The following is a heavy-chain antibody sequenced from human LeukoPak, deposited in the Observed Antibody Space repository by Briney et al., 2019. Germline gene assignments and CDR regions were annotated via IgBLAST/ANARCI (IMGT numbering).Heavy chain of an antibody. CDR2: IYYSGST. CDR3: TRGMAVGYDYNWFDS. CDR1: GGSISSYY. V-gene: IGHV4-59*01. D-gene: IGHD5-12*01. J-gene: IGHJ5*01. Sequence: PSETLSLTCTVSGGSISSYYWSWIRQPPGKGLEWIGNIYYSGSTNYNPPLKSRVTISVDTSKNQFSLKLSSVTAADTAVYYCTRGMAVGYDYNWFDSWGPGTLVTVSS.